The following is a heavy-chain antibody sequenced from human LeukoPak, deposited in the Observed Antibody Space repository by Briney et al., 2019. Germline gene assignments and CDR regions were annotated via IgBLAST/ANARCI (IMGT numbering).Heavy chain of an antibody. CDR2: IRYDGSNK. V-gene: IGHV3-30*02. J-gene: IGHJ1*01. CDR3: AQDSYGDSVSDFHH. D-gene: IGHD4-17*01. Sequence: GGSLRLSCAASGFTFSSYGMHWVRQAPGKGLEWVAFIRYDGSNKYYADSVKGRFTISRDNSKNTLYLQMNSLRAEDTAVYYCAQDSYGDSVSDFHHWGQGTLVTVSS. CDR1: GFTFSSYG.